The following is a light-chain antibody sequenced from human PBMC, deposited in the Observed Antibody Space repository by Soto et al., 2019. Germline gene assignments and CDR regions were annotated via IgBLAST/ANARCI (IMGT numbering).Light chain of an antibody. CDR2: AAS. CDR1: QSISSY. CDR3: QQSYSTPMYT. V-gene: IGKV1-39*01. Sequence: DIQMTQSPSSLSASVGDRVTITCLASQSISSYLNWYQQKPGKAPKVLIYAASSLERGVPSRFSGSGSGTDFTLTISSLQPEDFATYYCQQSYSTPMYTFGQGTKLEIK. J-gene: IGKJ2*01.